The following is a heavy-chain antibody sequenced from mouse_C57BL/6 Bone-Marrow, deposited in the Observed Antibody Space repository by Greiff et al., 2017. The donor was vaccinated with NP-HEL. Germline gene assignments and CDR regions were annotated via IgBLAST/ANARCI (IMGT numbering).Heavy chain of an antibody. V-gene: IGHV1-18*01. CDR3: ARRGWLLREYYFDY. CDR2: INPNNGGT. D-gene: IGHD2-3*01. CDR1: GYTFTDYN. J-gene: IGHJ2*01. Sequence: VQLQQSGPELVKPGASVKIPCKASGYTFTDYNMDWVKQSHGKSLEWIGDINPNNGGTIYNQKFKGKATLTVDKSSSTAYMELRSLTSEDTAVYYCARRGWLLREYYFDYWGQGTTLTVSS.